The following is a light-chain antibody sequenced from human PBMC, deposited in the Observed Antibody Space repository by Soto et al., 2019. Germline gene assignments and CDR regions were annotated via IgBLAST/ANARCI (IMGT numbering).Light chain of an antibody. CDR1: SSDVGGYNY. CDR2: EVS. V-gene: IGLV2-14*01. CDR3: SSYTSSTSLDV. Sequence: QSALTQPASVSGSPGQSITISCTGTSSDVGGYNYVSWYQQHPGKAPKLMIYEVSNRPSGVSIRFSGSKSGNTASLTISGLQAEAEADYYCSSYTSSTSLDVFGTGTKITVL. J-gene: IGLJ1*01.